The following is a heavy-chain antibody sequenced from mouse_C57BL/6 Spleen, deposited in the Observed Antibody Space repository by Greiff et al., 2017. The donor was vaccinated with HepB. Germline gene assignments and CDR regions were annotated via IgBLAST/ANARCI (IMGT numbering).Heavy chain of an antibody. CDR1: GYTFTSYW. CDR2: IYPSDSET. Sequence: VQLQQSGAELVRPGSSVKLSCKASGYTFTSYWMDWVKQRPRQGLEWIGNIYPSDSETHYNQKFKDKATLTVDKSSSTAYMQLSSLTSEDSAVYYCARFTTVVAPYYYAMDYWGQGTSVTVSS. CDR3: ARFTTVVAPYYYAMDY. J-gene: IGHJ4*01. V-gene: IGHV1-61*01. D-gene: IGHD1-1*01.